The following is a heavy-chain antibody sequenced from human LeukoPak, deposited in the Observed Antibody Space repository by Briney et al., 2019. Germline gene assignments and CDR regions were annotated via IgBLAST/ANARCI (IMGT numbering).Heavy chain of an antibody. CDR2: ISWDGGST. CDR1: GFTFDDYA. J-gene: IGHJ4*02. CDR3: AKDSDGYCSGGSCYFLDY. Sequence: GGSLRLSCAASGFTFDDYAMHWVRQAPGKGLEWVSLISWDGGSTYYADSVKGRFTISRDNSKNSLYLQVNSLRAEDTALYYCAKDSDGYCSGGSCYFLDYWGQGTLVTVSS. D-gene: IGHD2-15*01. V-gene: IGHV3-43D*04.